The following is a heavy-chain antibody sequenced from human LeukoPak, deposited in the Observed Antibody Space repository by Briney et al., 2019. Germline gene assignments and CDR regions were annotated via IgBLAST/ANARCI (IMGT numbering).Heavy chain of an antibody. V-gene: IGHV3-7*03. CDR2: IKQDGSEK. Sequence: GGSLRLPCVASGFTYSSYWMSWVRQAPGKGLEWVANIKQDGSEKNYVDSVKGRFTISRDNAKNSLSLQMNILRVADTAVYYCAREYIDSDYHGLGSYFALDSWGQGILVTVSS. CDR3: AREYIDSDYHGLGSYFALDS. J-gene: IGHJ4*02. CDR1: GFTYSSYW. D-gene: IGHD3-10*01.